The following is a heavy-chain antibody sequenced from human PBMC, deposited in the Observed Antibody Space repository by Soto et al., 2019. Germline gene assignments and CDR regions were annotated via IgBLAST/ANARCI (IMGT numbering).Heavy chain of an antibody. Sequence: QITLKESGPTLVKPTQTLTLTCTFSGFSLTTRGVGVGWIRQPPGKPLEWLALIYWDDDTRYSPSLKSRLAITKDTSKNQVVLTMSNIDPADTGTYFCAHRTTTLTWWFDPWGQVTLGTVSS. CDR2: IYWDDDT. CDR1: GFSLTTRGVG. D-gene: IGHD4-17*01. CDR3: AHRTTTLTWWFDP. V-gene: IGHV2-5*02. J-gene: IGHJ5*02.